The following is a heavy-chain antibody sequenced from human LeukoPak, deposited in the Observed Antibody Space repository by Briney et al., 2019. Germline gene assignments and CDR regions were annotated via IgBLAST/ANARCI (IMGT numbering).Heavy chain of an antibody. J-gene: IGHJ4*02. CDR2: IYASGTT. D-gene: IGHD3-10*01. CDR3: ARETMVRGVTHFDY. Sequence: SETLSLTCTVSGASIRSHYWSWIRQPPGKGLEWIGYIYASGTTNFNPSLQSRVTMSVDTSKDQFSLKLTSVTAADTAVYYCARETMVRGVTHFDYWGQGTLVTVSS. CDR1: GASIRSHY. V-gene: IGHV4-59*11.